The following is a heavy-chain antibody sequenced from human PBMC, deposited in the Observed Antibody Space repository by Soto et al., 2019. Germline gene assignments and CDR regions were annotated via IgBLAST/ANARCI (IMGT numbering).Heavy chain of an antibody. D-gene: IGHD3-16*01. J-gene: IGHJ5*02. CDR2: ISRSGST. Sequence: QLQLQESGSGLVKPSQTLSLTCTVSGGSITSGNSYSWSWIRQPPGKGLEWIGSISRSGSTSYNPSLKGRVTMSVDKCKDQFSLNLSSVTAADMAVYYCARAVAPYLGTWFDPWGQGTLVIVSS. CDR3: ARAVAPYLGTWFDP. CDR1: GGSITSGNSYS. V-gene: IGHV4-30-2*01.